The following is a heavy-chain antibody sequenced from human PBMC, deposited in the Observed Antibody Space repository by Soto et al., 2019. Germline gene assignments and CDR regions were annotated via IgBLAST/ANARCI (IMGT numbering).Heavy chain of an antibody. Sequence: EVQLLESGGGLVQPGGSLRLSCAASGFTFSSFAMNWVRQAPGKGLEWVSGVSGGGDATFYADSVKGRFTISRVQSKNTLYLQMNSLRAEDTAVYYCVRKIVGTTVGGAYWYFDVWGRGTLVTVSS. CDR2: VSGGGDAT. D-gene: IGHD4-17*01. V-gene: IGHV3-23*01. J-gene: IGHJ2*01. CDR1: GFTFSSFA. CDR3: VRKIVGTTVGGAYWYFDV.